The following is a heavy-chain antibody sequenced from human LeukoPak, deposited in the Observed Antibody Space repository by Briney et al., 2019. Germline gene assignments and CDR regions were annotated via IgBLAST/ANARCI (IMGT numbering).Heavy chain of an antibody. J-gene: IGHJ6*03. CDR3: ARPTWTNYMDV. V-gene: IGHV3-48*03. Sequence: GGSLRLSCAASGFALSSSEMNWVRQAPGKGLEWISYISRSGRTIFYADSVKGRFTISRDNAKNSVSLQMNSLRAGDTAVYFCARPTWTNYMDVWGKGTAVTISS. CDR1: GFALSSSE. D-gene: IGHD3/OR15-3a*01. CDR2: ISRSGRTI.